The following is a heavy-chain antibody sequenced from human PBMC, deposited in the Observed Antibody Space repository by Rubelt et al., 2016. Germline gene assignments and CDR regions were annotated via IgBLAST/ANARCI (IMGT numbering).Heavy chain of an antibody. Sequence: QLQLQESGPGLVKPSETLSLTCTVSGGFISGSNYYGGWIRQPPGKGLEWIGRIYYSGSTYYNPSLNSEVTISVGTSKNQFSLKLRSVTAADTAVYYCGRVGRKGSGSYYNYFDYWGQGSLVTVSS. CDR2: IYYSGST. D-gene: IGHD3-10*01. CDR3: GRVGRKGSGSYYNYFDY. J-gene: IGHJ4*02. CDR1: GGFISGSNYY. V-gene: IGHV4-39*07.